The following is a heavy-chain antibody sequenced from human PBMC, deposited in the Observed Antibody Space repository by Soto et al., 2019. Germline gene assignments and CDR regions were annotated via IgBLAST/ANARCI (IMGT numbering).Heavy chain of an antibody. V-gene: IGHV4-4*02. CDR1: GVSISSSNW. D-gene: IGHD6-13*01. CDR3: ARDGGVTGIEEAGIGY. CDR2: IYHSGST. J-gene: IGHJ4*02. Sequence: PSETLSLTCAVSGVSISSSNWWSWVRQPPGKGLEWIGEIYHSGSTNYNPSLKSRVTISVDKSKNQFSLKLSSVTAADTAVYYCARDGGVTGIEEAGIGYWGQGTLVTVSS.